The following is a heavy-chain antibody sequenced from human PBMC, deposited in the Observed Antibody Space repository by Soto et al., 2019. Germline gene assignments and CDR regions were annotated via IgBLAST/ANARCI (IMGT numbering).Heavy chain of an antibody. J-gene: IGHJ5*02. Sequence: QVQLQESGPGLVKPSQTLSLTCTVSGGSISSGGYYWSWIRQHPGKGLEWIGYIYYSGSTYYNPSLKSRVTLSVDTSKNQFSLKLSSVTAADTAVYYCARGAHYSSPFRWFDPWGQGTLVTVSS. D-gene: IGHD6-13*01. V-gene: IGHV4-31*03. CDR1: GGSISSGGYY. CDR3: ARGAHYSSPFRWFDP. CDR2: IYYSGST.